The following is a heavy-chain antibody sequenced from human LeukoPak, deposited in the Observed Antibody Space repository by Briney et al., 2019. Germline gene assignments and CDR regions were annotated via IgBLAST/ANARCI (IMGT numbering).Heavy chain of an antibody. V-gene: IGHV4-34*01. CDR2: INHSGST. CDR3: ARSPLYSSSWYFDY. Sequence: PSETLSLTCAVYDGSLSGHYWSWIRQTPGKGLEWIGEINHSGSTNYNPSLKSRVTISGDTSKNQFSLKVTSVTAADTAVYYCARSPLYSSSWYFDYWGQGTLVTVSS. D-gene: IGHD6-13*01. CDR1: DGSLSGHY. J-gene: IGHJ4*02.